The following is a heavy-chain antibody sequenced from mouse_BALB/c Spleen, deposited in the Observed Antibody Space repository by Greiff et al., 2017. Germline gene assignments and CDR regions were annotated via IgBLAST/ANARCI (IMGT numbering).Heavy chain of an antibody. D-gene: IGHD1-1*01. V-gene: IGHV1-14*01. CDR3: ARSVYYYGSSYYFDY. CDR1: GYTFTSYV. CDR2: INPYNDGT. Sequence: VQLQQSGPELVKPGASVKMSCKASGYTFTSYVMHWVKQKPGQGLEWIGYINPYNDGTKYNEKFKGKATLTSDKSSSTAYMELSSLTSEDSAVYYCARSVYYYGSSYYFDYWGQGTTLTVSS. J-gene: IGHJ2*01.